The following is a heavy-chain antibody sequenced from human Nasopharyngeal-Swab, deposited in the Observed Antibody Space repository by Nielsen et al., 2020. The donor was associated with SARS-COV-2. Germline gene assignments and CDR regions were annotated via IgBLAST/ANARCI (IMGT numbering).Heavy chain of an antibody. CDR3: ARDVGFIDPAY. CDR1: GFTSSIYS. J-gene: IGHJ4*02. Sequence: SCASSGFTSSIYSMNWVRQAPGKGLEWVSSISSSSSYIYYADSVKGRFTISRDNAKNSLYLQMNSLRAEDTAVYYCARDVGFIDPAYWCQGTLVTVSS. V-gene: IGHV3-21*01. CDR2: ISSSSSYI. D-gene: IGHD6-25*01.